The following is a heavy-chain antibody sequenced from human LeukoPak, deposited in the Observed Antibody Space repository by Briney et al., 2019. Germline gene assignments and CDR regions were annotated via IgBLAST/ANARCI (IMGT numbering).Heavy chain of an antibody. V-gene: IGHV3-21*01. CDR1: GFTFSSYS. J-gene: IGHJ5*02. Sequence: PGGSLRLSCAASGFTFSSYSMNWVRQAPGKGLEWVSSISSCSSYIYYADSVKGRFTISRDNAKNSLYLQMNSLRAEDTAVYYCARDDCSSTSCYDHNWFDPWGQGTLVTVSS. CDR2: ISSCSSYI. D-gene: IGHD2-2*01. CDR3: ARDDCSSTSCYDHNWFDP.